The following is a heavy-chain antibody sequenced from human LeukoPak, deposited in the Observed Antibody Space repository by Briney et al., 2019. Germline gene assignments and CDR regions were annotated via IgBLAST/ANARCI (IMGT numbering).Heavy chain of an antibody. V-gene: IGHV1-8*01. CDR1: GYTFTSYD. D-gene: IGHD3-10*01. Sequence: ASVKVSCKASGYTFTSYDINWVRQATGQGLEWMGWMNPNSGNTGYAQKFQGRVTMTRNTSISTAYMELSSLRSEDTAVYYCARGRKVRGARAYYYYMDVWGKGTTVTISS. J-gene: IGHJ6*03. CDR3: ARGRKVRGARAYYYYMDV. CDR2: MNPNSGNT.